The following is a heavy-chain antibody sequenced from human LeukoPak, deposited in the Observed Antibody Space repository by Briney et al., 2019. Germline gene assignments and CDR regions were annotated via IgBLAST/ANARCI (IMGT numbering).Heavy chain of an antibody. J-gene: IGHJ4*02. CDR3: AKDLYGSGSSPDY. Sequence: GGSLRLSCAASGFTFSSYAMSWVRQALGKGLGWVSAISGSGGSTYYADSVKGRFTISRDNSKNTLYLQMNSLRAEDTAVYYCAKDLYGSGSSPDYWGQGTLVTVSS. CDR2: ISGSGGST. D-gene: IGHD3-10*01. CDR1: GFTFSSYA. V-gene: IGHV3-23*01.